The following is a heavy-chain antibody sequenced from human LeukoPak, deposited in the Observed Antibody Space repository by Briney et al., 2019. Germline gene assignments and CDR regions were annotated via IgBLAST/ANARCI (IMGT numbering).Heavy chain of an antibody. CDR1: GDTFTSYY. D-gene: IGHD6-13*01. CDR3: AAGIEAGGLGDY. CDR2: INPSGAST. Sequence: ASVKVSCKASGDTFTSYYLHWVRQAPGHGLEWMGIINPSGASTSYAQKFQGRLTMTKDTSTSTVYMGLSSLRSEDTAVYYCAAGIEAGGLGDYWGQGTPVTVSS. J-gene: IGHJ4*02. V-gene: IGHV1-46*01.